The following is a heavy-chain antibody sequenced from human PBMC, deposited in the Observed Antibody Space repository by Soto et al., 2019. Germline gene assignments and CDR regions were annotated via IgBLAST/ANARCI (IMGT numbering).Heavy chain of an antibody. D-gene: IGHD3-10*01. CDR1: GFTFSSYV. CDR2: ISAGGSSA. V-gene: IGHV3-23*01. Sequence: PGGSLRLSCAASGFTFSSYVMSWVRQAPGKGLELVSTISAGGSSAYYADSVKRRFTISRDNAKNTLYLQMNSLRPEDTAVYYCAKEGALGLYYFDYWGQGALVTVSS. J-gene: IGHJ4*02. CDR3: AKEGALGLYYFDY.